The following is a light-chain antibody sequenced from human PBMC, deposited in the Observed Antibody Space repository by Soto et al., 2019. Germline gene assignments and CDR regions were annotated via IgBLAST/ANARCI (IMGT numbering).Light chain of an antibody. Sequence: EIVLTQSPGTLSLSPGERATLSCRASQSVSSSYLAWYQQKPGQAPRLLIYGASSRATGIPDRFSGSGSGTDFTLTISSLEPDEFAVEYCQQYYSAPYTFGQGTKLEIK. J-gene: IGKJ2*01. V-gene: IGKV3-20*01. CDR2: GAS. CDR3: QQYYSAPYT. CDR1: QSVSSSY.